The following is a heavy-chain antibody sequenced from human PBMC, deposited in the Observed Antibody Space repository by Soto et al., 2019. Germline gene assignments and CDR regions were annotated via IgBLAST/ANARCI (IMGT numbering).Heavy chain of an antibody. J-gene: IGHJ6*02. CDR1: GYSIRSGYF. D-gene: IGHD6-6*01. V-gene: IGHV4-38-2*01. CDR3: ARSMYSTSAQLYYGMDV. CDR2: MYHSGIT. Sequence: SETLSLTCAVSGYSIRSGYFWGWIRQPPGKGLEWIGSMYHSGITYYNLSLKSRVTISVDTSKNQLSLKLSSATAADTAVYYCARSMYSTSAQLYYGMDVWGQGTTVTVSS.